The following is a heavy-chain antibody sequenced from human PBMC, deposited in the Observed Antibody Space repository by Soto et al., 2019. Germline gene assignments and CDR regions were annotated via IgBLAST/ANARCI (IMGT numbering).Heavy chain of an antibody. J-gene: IGHJ5*02. D-gene: IGHD3-10*01. CDR3: AREEVRGLWFGELSVLNVNWFDP. CDR2: INPSGGST. CDR1: GYTFTSYY. Sequence: ASVKVSCKASGYTFTSYYMHWVRQAPGQGLEWMGIINPSGGSTSYAQKFQGRVTMTRDTSTSTVYMELSSLRAEDTAVYYCAREEVRGLWFGELSVLNVNWFDPWGQGTLVTVSS. V-gene: IGHV1-46*01.